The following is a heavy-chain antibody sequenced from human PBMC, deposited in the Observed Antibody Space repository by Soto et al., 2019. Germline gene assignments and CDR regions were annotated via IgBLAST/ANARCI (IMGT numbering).Heavy chain of an antibody. D-gene: IGHD2-15*01. J-gene: IGHJ4*02. CDR2: INHSGSI. CDR3: ARGWCSAASCTPIDY. Sequence: QVQLQQWGAGLLKPSETLSLTCAVYGGSFSGYYGSWIRQPPGKGLEWIGEINHSGSINYNPSLKSRVTISVDTSKTRFSLKLSSVTAADTAVYYCARGWCSAASCTPIDYWGQETLVTVSS. V-gene: IGHV4-34*01. CDR1: GGSFSGYY.